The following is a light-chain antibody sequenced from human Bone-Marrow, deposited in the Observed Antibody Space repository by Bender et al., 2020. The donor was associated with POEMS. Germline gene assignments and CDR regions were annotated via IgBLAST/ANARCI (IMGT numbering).Light chain of an antibody. Sequence: QSALTQSRSVSGSPGQAVTISCTGASSDVGGFDYVSWYQHHPGKAPKLIIYDVTQRPSGVPDRFSASISDNTASLTISGLQAEDEADYYCCSLAEFSTLLFGGGTKLTVL. J-gene: IGLJ3*02. V-gene: IGLV2-11*01. CDR1: SSDVGGFDY. CDR2: DVT. CDR3: CSLAEFSTLL.